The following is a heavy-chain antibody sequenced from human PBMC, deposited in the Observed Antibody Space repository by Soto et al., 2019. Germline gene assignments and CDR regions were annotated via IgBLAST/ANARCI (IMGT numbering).Heavy chain of an antibody. Sequence: QLQLQESGSGLVKPSQTLSLTCAVSGGSISSDGSSGSWIRQPPGKGLEWIGYIYDSGSSYYNPALKSRVTISVDTSKNQFSRKLSAVTAADTAVYYCPRATQYYFDPSGYPTGPQFACDIWGQGRMVSVSS. J-gene: IGHJ3*02. D-gene: IGHD3-22*01. CDR1: GGSISSDGSS. CDR3: PRATQYYFDPSGYPTGPQFACDI. V-gene: IGHV4-30-2*01. CDR2: IYDSGSS.